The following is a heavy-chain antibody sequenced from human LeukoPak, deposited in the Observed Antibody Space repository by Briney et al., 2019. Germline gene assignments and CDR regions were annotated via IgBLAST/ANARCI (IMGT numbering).Heavy chain of an antibody. CDR2: INPNSGGT. Sequence: GASVKVSCKASGYTFTGYYMHWVRQAPGQGLEWMGWINPNSGGTNYAQKFQGRVTMTRDTSISTAYMELSRLRSDDTAVYYCARHLEVGATSRDYWGQGTLVTVSS. D-gene: IGHD1-26*01. J-gene: IGHJ4*02. V-gene: IGHV1-2*02. CDR3: ARHLEVGATSRDY. CDR1: GYTFTGYY.